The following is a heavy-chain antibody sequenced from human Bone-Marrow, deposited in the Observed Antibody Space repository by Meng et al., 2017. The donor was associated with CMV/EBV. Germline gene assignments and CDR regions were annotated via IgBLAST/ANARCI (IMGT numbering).Heavy chain of an antibody. Sequence: GGSLRLSCAVYGGSFSGYYWSWIRQAPGKGLEWVSVIYSGGSSTYYADSVKGRFTISRDNSKNTLYLQMNSLRAEDTAVYYCAKDGFYCSSTSCYTGVHYYGMDVWGQGTTVTVSS. CDR1: GGSFSGYY. CDR3: AKDGFYCSSTSCYTGVHYYGMDV. D-gene: IGHD2-2*02. V-gene: IGHV3-23*03. J-gene: IGHJ6*02. CDR2: IYSGGSST.